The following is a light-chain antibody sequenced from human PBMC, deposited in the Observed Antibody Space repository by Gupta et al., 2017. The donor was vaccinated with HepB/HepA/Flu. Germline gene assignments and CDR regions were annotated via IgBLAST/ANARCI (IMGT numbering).Light chain of an antibody. CDR1: SSNIGSNS. V-gene: IGLV1-44*01. J-gene: IGLJ2*01. CDR3: AAWDDTLKTVL. Sequence: QSVLTQPPSASGTPGQRVTISCSGGSSNIGSNSVHWYQQLPGTAPRLLIYTNIQRPSGVPDRFSGSKSGTSSSLAIXGXQSEDEXDYYCAAWDDTLKTVLIGGGTKLTVL. CDR2: TNI.